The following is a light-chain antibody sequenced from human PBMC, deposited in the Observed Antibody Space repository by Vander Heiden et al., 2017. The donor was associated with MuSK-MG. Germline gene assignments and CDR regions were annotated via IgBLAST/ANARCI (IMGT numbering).Light chain of an antibody. J-gene: IGKJ5*01. CDR3: QQYDNLPRAT. V-gene: IGKV1-33*01. Sequence: DIQMTQSPSSLSASVGDRVTITCQASQDISNYLNWYQQKPGKAPKLLIYDASNLETGVPSRFSGSGSGTDFTFTISSLQPEDIGTYYCQQYDNLPRATFGQGTRLEIK. CDR2: DAS. CDR1: QDISNY.